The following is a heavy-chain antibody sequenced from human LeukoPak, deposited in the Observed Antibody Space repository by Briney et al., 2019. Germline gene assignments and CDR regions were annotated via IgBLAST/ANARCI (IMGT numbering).Heavy chain of an antibody. J-gene: IGHJ4*02. Sequence: GGSLRLSCAASGFTSSHYWMVWVRQTPEKGLVWVSHIVSDGSGTSYADSVKGRFTMSRDNAKDTLYLQMNSLRAEDTAVYYCARTYSSFDYWGQGTLVTVSS. D-gene: IGHD6-19*01. CDR3: ARTYSSFDY. V-gene: IGHV3-74*01. CDR1: GFTSSHYW. CDR2: IVSDGSGT.